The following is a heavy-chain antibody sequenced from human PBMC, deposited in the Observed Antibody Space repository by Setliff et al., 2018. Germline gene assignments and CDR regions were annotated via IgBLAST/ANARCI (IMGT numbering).Heavy chain of an antibody. CDR3: VRQVGGGLWTFDV. V-gene: IGHV4-39*01. J-gene: IGHJ3*01. Sequence: PSETLSLTCTVSGGSMSSGDYWWGWIRQPPGKGLEWIGSINYSGKTYYNPSLKSRATMSVDASKNQFSLKLNSVTAADAAIYYCVRQVGGGLWTFDVWGQGTMVTVSS. D-gene: IGHD3-16*01. CDR1: GGSMSSGDYW. CDR2: INYSGKT.